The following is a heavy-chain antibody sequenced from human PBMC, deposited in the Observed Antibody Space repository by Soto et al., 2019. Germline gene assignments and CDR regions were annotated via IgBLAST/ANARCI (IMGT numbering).Heavy chain of an antibody. D-gene: IGHD2-2*02. Sequence: SVKVSCKASGGTFSSYASSWVRQAPGQGLEWMGGIIPIFGSANYAQKFQGRVTITADKSTSTAYMELSSLRSEDTAVYYCARDRYQLLYGDYYYYGMDVLGQGTTVTVSS. CDR2: IIPIFGSA. CDR3: ARDRYQLLYGDYYYYGMDV. V-gene: IGHV1-69*06. CDR1: GGTFSSYA. J-gene: IGHJ6*02.